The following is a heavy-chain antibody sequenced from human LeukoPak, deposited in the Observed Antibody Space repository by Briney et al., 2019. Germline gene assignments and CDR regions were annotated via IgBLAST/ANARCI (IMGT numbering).Heavy chain of an antibody. J-gene: IGHJ3*02. Sequence: QPGGSLRLSCAASGFTFSSYAMSWVRQAPGKGLEWVSAISGSGGSTYYADSVKGRFTISRENSKNTLYLQMNSLRAEDTAVYYCAKGLTIFGVVRDAFDIWGQGTMVTVSS. CDR2: ISGSGGST. CDR3: AKGLTIFGVVRDAFDI. CDR1: GFTFSSYA. D-gene: IGHD3-3*01. V-gene: IGHV3-23*01.